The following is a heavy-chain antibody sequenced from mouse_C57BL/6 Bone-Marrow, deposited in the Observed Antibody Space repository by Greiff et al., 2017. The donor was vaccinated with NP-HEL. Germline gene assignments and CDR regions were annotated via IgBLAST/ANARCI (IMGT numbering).Heavy chain of an antibody. CDR2: ISNLAYSI. CDR1: GFTFSDYG. J-gene: IGHJ4*01. V-gene: IGHV5-15*01. D-gene: IGHD1-1*01. Sequence: VQRVESGGGLVQPGGSLKLSCAASGFTFSDYGMAWVRQAPRKGPEWVAFISNLAYSIYYADTVTGRFTISRENAKNTLYLEMSSLRSEDTAMYYCARQGTTVVAHYYAMDYWGQGTSVTVSS. CDR3: ARQGTTVVAHYYAMDY.